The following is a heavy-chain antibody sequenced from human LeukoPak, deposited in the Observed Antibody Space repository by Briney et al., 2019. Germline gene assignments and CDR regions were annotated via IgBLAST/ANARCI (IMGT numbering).Heavy chain of an antibody. J-gene: IGHJ4*02. D-gene: IGHD4-17*01. CDR1: GGSISNTSYY. Sequence: SETLSLTCTVSGGSISNTSYYWGWIRQPPGKGLEWIGFIYYSGSTYYNPSLKSRVTISVDTSKNQFSLKLTSVTAADTAVYYCARPHPDADYYFDYWGQGTLVTVSS. V-gene: IGHV4-39*01. CDR2: IYYSGST. CDR3: ARPHPDADYYFDY.